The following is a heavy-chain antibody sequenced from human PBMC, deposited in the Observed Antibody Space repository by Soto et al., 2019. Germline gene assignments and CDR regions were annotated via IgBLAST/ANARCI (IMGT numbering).Heavy chain of an antibody. Sequence: QVQLVQSGPEVKKPGASVKVSCKTSGYTFSNFGVSWVRQAPGQGLEWKGWTNIYNGNPNYAQKFQDRVTMTTDTSTSTAYMERRTLKFTAPAFYYCATPRYTSAPILDAWGQGTLLTVSS. J-gene: IGHJ5*02. CDR1: GYTFSNFG. CDR3: ATPRYTSAPILDA. D-gene: IGHD2-2*02. V-gene: IGHV1-18*01. CDR2: TNIYNGNP.